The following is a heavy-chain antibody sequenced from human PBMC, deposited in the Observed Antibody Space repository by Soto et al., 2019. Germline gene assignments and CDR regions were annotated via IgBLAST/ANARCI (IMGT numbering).Heavy chain of an antibody. Sequence: QVQLQESGPGLVKPSQTLSLTCTVSGGSISSGDYYWSWIRQPPGKGLEWIGYIYYSGSTYYNPSLKSRVTISVDTSKNQFSLKLSSVTAADTAVYYCGRGIAMIVVVESDAPDKYYLDSWGQGTLVTVSS. CDR2: IYYSGST. J-gene: IGHJ4*02. V-gene: IGHV4-30-4*01. D-gene: IGHD3-22*01. CDR1: GGSISSGDYY. CDR3: GRGIAMIVVVESDAPDKYYLDS.